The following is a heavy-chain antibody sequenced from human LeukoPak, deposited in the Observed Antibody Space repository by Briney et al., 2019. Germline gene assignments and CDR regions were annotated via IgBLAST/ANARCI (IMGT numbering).Heavy chain of an antibody. J-gene: IGHJ4*02. V-gene: IGHV3-15*01. CDR3: TSDLRQGVRGVIITEASFFDY. Sequence: PGGSLRLSCAASGFTFSNAWMSWVRQAPGKGLEWVGRIKSKTDGGTTDYAAPVKGRFTISRDDSKNTLYLQMNSLKTEDTAVYYCTSDLRQGVRGVIITEASFFDYWGQGTLVTVSS. CDR1: GFTFSNAW. CDR2: IKSKTDGGTT. D-gene: IGHD3-10*01.